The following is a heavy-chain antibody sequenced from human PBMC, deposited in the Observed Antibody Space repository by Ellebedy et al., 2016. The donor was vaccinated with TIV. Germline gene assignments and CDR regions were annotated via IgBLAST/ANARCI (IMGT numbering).Heavy chain of an antibody. Sequence: GGSLRLSCAASGFIFSTYWMYWVRQAPGKGLMWVSRINIDGSGTGYADSVRGRFTISRDNAKNSLYLQMNSLRAEDTAVYYCATDHYWGQGTLVTVSS. CDR2: INIDGSGT. CDR3: ATDHY. CDR1: GFIFSTYW. V-gene: IGHV3-74*01. J-gene: IGHJ4*02.